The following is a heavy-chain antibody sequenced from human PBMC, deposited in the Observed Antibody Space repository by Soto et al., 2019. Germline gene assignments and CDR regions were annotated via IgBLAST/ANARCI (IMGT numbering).Heavy chain of an antibody. Sequence: AASVKVSCKASGYTFTSYDINWVRQATGQGLEWMGWMNPNSGNTGYAQKFQGRVTMTRNTSISTAYMELSSLRSEDTAVYYCAKGPYFVILTGYSRAGYYYYYYMDVWGKGTTVTVSS. D-gene: IGHD3-9*01. CDR3: AKGPYFVILTGYSRAGYYYYYYMDV. V-gene: IGHV1-8*01. CDR1: GYTFTSYD. J-gene: IGHJ6*03. CDR2: MNPNSGNT.